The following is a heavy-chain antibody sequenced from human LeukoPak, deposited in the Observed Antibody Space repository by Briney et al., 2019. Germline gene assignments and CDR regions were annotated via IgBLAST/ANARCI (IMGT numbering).Heavy chain of an antibody. CDR3: AKGESHPKYYFDY. CDR2: ISGGDGSP. CDR1: GFTFSTYA. D-gene: IGHD3-10*01. Sequence: GGSLRLSCAASGFTFSTYAMRWVRQAPGKGLEWVSSISGGDGSPYYADSVKGRFTIFRDNSKNTLYLQMNSLRAEDTAVYYCAKGESHPKYYFDYWGQGTLVTVSS. V-gene: IGHV3-23*01. J-gene: IGHJ4*02.